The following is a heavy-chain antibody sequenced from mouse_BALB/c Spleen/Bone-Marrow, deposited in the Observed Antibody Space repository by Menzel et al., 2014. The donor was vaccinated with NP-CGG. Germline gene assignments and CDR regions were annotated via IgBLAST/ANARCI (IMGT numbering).Heavy chain of an antibody. J-gene: IGHJ3*01. V-gene: IGHV3-2*02. Sequence: EVQLVESGPGLVKPSQSLSLTCTVTGYSITGDYAWNWIRQFPGNKLEWMGYISYSGSTSYNPSLKSRISITRDTSKNQFFLQLNSVTTEDTATYYCARYYYGNYWFAYWGQGTLVTVSA. CDR1: GYSITGDYA. CDR3: ARYYYGNYWFAY. D-gene: IGHD2-1*01. CDR2: ISYSGST.